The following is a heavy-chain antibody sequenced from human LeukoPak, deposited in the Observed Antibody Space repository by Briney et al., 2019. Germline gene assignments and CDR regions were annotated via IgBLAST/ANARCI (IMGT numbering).Heavy chain of an antibody. J-gene: IGHJ4*02. V-gene: IGHV4-39*07. CDR2: IYYSGST. CDR3: ARVVVVAAYHFDY. D-gene: IGHD2-15*01. CDR1: GFTFSSYA. Sequence: GSLRLSCAASGFTFSSYAMSWVRQAPGKGLEWIGSIYYSGSTYYNPSLKSRVTISVDTSKNQFSLKLSSVTAADTAVYYCARVVVVAAYHFDYWGQGTLVTVSS.